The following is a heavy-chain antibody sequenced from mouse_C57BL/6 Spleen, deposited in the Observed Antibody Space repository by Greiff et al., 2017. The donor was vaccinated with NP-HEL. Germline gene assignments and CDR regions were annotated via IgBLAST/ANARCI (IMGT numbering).Heavy chain of an antibody. CDR1: GYTFTEYT. CDR2: FYPGSGSI. V-gene: IGHV1-62-2*01. Sequence: QVQLQQSGAELVKPGASVKLSCKASGYTFTEYTINWVKQRPGQGLEWIGWFYPGSGSIRYNEKFKDKATLTADKSSSTVYMELSRLTSEDSAVYICGRHEERSQLRPYYYARDYWGQGTSVTVSS. J-gene: IGHJ4*01. CDR3: GRHEERSQLRPYYYARDY. D-gene: IGHD3-2*02.